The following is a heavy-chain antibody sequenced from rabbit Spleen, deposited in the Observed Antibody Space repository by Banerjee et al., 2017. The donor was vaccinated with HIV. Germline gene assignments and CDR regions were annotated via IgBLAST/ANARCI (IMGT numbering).Heavy chain of an antibody. Sequence: LEESGGGLVKPGGTLTLTCTVSGFSFSSNWICWVRQAPGKGLEWIACIDTNAATAKPVYATWAKGRFTISRTSSTTVTLRMTSLTATDTATYFCARDLVGVIGWNFYLWGQGTLVTVS. CDR3: ARDLVGVIGWNFYL. CDR2: IDTNAATAKP. D-gene: IGHD1-1*01. CDR1: GFSFSSNW. J-gene: IGHJ4*01. V-gene: IGHV1S45*01.